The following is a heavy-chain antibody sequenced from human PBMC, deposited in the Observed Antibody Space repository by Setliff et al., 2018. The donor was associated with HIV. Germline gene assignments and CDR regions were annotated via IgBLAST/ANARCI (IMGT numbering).Heavy chain of an antibody. Sequence: GGSLRLSCAASGFTSSSYWVSWVRQAPGKGLEWVANINQDGSEKYYVDSVKGRFTISRDNAKNSLYLQMNSLRAEDTAVYYCARDVSWRVRTYIDYWGQGALVTVSS. J-gene: IGHJ4*02. CDR3: ARDVSWRVRTYIDY. CDR1: GFTSSSYW. D-gene: IGHD3-3*01. V-gene: IGHV3-7*01. CDR2: INQDGSEK.